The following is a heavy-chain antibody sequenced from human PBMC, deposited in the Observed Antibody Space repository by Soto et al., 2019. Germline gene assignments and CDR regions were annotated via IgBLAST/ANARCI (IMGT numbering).Heavy chain of an antibody. CDR2: FNPSGDAT. CDR3: ARRGMSKIGFDT. CDR1: GYIFSNYY. V-gene: IGHV1-46*01. Sequence: QVQLEQSGAEVKKPGTSVKVSCMASGYIFSNYYMHWVRQAPGQGLEWMGVFNPSGDATHYAQSFQGRVSVTRDTSTSTVYMELSTLTSEDTAVYYCARRGMSKIGFDTWGQGTMVTVSS. J-gene: IGHJ3*02. D-gene: IGHD3-10*01.